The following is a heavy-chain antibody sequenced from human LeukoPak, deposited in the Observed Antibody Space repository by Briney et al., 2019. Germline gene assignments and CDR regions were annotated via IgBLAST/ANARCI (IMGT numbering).Heavy chain of an antibody. CDR1: GFTFSSYS. CDR2: ISSSSSYI. V-gene: IGHV3-21*01. D-gene: IGHD3-3*01. CDR3: ARDYLRDPFDY. J-gene: IGHJ4*02. Sequence: GGSLRLSCAASGFTFSSYSMNWARQAPGKGLEWVSSISSSSSYIYYADSVKGRFTISRDNAKNSLYLQMNSLRAEDTAVYYCARDYLRDPFDYWGQGTLVTVSS.